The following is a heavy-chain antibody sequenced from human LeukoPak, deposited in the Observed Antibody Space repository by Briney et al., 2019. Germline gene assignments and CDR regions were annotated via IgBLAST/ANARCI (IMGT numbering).Heavy chain of an antibody. CDR1: GFTLSSYA. D-gene: IGHD6-6*01. CDR3: AKFQRPSIAARPYHFDY. Sequence: GGCLRLSCAHSGFTLSSYAMSWVPQAPRKGRGSVSAISGSGGSTYYTDSVKGRFTISRDNSKNTIYLQMNSFKCEDTAVYYCAKFQRPSIAARPYHFDYWGQGTLVTVSS. V-gene: IGHV3-23*01. CDR2: ISGSGGST. J-gene: IGHJ4*02.